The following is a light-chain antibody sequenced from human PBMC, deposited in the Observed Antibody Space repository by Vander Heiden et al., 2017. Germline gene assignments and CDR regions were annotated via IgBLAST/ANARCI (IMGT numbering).Light chain of an antibody. J-gene: IGKJ3*01. Sequence: SQSSLSASIVYRITITSQVSQYISNYLNWYQQKPGKAPKLLIYDASNLETGVPSRFSGSGSGTDFTFTISNLQPEDIATYYCQQYDNLPFTFGPGTKVDIK. CDR2: DAS. V-gene: IGKV1-33*01. CDR1: QYISNY. CDR3: QQYDNLPFT.